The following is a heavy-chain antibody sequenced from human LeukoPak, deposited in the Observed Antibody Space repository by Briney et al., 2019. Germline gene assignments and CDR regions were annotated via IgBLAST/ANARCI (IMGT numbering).Heavy chain of an antibody. CDR3: ARELSGDQKDYYYYYGMDV. V-gene: IGHV3-9*01. CDR2: ISWNSGSI. J-gene: IGHJ6*02. D-gene: IGHD4-17*01. CDR1: GFTFDDYA. Sequence: GRSLRLSCEASGFTFDDYAMHWVRQAPGKGLEWVSCISWNSGSIGYADSVKGRFTVSRDNAKNTLYLQMNSLRAEDTAVYYCARELSGDQKDYYYYYGMDVWGQGNTVTVSS.